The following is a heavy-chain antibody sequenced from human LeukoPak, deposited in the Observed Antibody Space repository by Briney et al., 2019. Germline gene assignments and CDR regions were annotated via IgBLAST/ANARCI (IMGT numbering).Heavy chain of an antibody. V-gene: IGHV4-31*03. CDR1: GGSISSGGYY. Sequence: PSETLSLACTVSGGSISSGGYYWSWIRQHPGKGLEWIGYIYYSGSTYYNPSLKSRVTISVDTSKNQFSLKLSSVTAADTAVYYCASIPGEGTAAATGYWGQGTLVTVSS. J-gene: IGHJ4*02. CDR3: ASIPGEGTAAATGY. CDR2: IYYSGST. D-gene: IGHD2-2*01.